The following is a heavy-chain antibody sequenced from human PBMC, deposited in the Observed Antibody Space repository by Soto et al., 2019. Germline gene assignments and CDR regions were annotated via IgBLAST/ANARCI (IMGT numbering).Heavy chain of an antibody. V-gene: IGHV3-7*05. D-gene: IGHD3-3*01. CDR2: IKQGDSEK. CDR3: ARSDDFWSGYYGY. CDR1: GFTFSSFW. J-gene: IGHJ4*02. Sequence: GGSLRLSCAASGFTFSSFWMSWVRQAPGKGLEGGANIKQGDSEKYFVDPVKGRFTISRDNAKNSLYLQMNSLRAEDTAVYYCARSDDFWSGYYGYWGQGTLVTVSS.